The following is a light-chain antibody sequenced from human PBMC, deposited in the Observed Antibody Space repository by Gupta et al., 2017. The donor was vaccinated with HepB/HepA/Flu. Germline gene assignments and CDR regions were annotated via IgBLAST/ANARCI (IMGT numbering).Light chain of an antibody. CDR3: QQYDTWPLT. V-gene: IGKV3-15*01. CDR1: QNLRSN. CDR2: DVS. Sequence: ELVMPKSSSTLSVSPGERVTFSCRASQNLRSNLAWFQQKPGQAPRLLIYDVSNRATGIPAGFSGSGSGTEFTLTISSLQSEDFAVYYYQQYDTWPLTFGQGTKVESK. J-gene: IGKJ1*01.